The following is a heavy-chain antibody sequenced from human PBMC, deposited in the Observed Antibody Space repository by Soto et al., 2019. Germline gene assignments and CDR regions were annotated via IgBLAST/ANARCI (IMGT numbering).Heavy chain of an antibody. V-gene: IGHV1-2*02. CDR2: INPNSGGT. CDR3: ANINYYGSGSYYYYYGMDV. D-gene: IGHD3-10*01. J-gene: IGHJ6*02. CDR1: GYTFTGDY. Sequence: AASVKVSGKASGYTFTGDYMHWVRQAPEQGLEWMGWINPNSGGTTYAQKFQGRVTMTRDTSISTAYMELSRLRSDDTAVYYCANINYYGSGSYYYYYGMDVWGQGTTVTVSS.